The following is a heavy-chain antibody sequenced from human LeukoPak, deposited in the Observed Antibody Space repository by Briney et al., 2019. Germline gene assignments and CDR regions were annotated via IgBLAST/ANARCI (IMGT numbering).Heavy chain of an antibody. CDR3: ASGLPPGIIDY. Sequence: GSLRLSCAASGFTVSSNYMTWVRQAPGKGLEWVSVIYSGGSTYYADSVKGRFTISRDNSKNTLYLQINSLRAEDTAVYYCASGLPPGIIDYWGQGTLVTVSS. D-gene: IGHD1-14*01. V-gene: IGHV3-53*01. J-gene: IGHJ4*02. CDR1: GFTVSSNY. CDR2: IYSGGST.